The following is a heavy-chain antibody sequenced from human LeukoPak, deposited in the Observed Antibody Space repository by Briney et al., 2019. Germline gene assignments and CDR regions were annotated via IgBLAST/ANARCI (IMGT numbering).Heavy chain of an antibody. CDR1: GFTFATYA. CDR3: PKAHYDFGRGKGSNYFDY. V-gene: IGHV3-23*01. Sequence: GGSLRLSCAASGFTFATYAMSWVRQAPGRGPEWVSTISGSGGSSYYADSVKGRFTISRDNSKNTLYFQMNRLRVEDPAVYYCPKAHYDFGRGKGSNYFDYWGKGPLVTVSS. J-gene: IGHJ4*02. CDR2: ISGSGGSS. D-gene: IGHD3-3*01.